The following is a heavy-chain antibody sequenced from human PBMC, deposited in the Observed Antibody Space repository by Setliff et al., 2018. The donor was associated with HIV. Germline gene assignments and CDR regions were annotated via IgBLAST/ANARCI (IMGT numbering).Heavy chain of an antibody. D-gene: IGHD5-18*01. CDR2: IYYSGST. Sequence: PSETLSLTCTVSGGSISSSSYYWGWIRQPPGKGLEWIGTIYYSGSTYYNPSLKSRITISLATSKNQFSLRMRSVTAADTAVYYCARVFVDTAVLRVLEYYFDSWGRGTLVTVSS. V-gene: IGHV4-39*07. CDR1: GGSISSSSYY. CDR3: ARVFVDTAVLRVLEYYFDS. J-gene: IGHJ4*02.